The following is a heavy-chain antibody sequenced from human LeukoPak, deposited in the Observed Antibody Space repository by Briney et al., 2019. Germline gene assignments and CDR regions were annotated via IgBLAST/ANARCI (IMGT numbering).Heavy chain of an antibody. D-gene: IGHD6-13*01. CDR1: GGSISSYY. V-gene: IGHV4-59*01. J-gene: IGHJ4*02. CDR3: ARDGRALAAAGYFDY. CDR2: TYYSGST. Sequence: SETLSLTCTVSGGSISSYYWSWIRQPPGKGLEWIGYTYYSGSTNYNPSLKSRVTISVDTSKNQFSLKLSSVTAADTAVYYCARDGRALAAAGYFDYWGQGTLVTVSS.